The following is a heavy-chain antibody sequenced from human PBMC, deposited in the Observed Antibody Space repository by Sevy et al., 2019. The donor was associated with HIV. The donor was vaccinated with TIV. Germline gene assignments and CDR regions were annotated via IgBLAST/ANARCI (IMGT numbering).Heavy chain of an antibody. CDR3: ARGSHDLWSGSPPNYDYYMDV. Sequence: SETLSLTCTVSGGSISSYYRSWIRQPPGKGLEWIGYIYYSGSTNYNPSLRSRVTISLDTTKNQFSLKLNSVTAADTAVYYCARGSHDLWSGSPPNYDYYMDVWGKGTTVTVSS. J-gene: IGHJ6*03. CDR1: GGSISSYY. CDR2: IYYSGST. D-gene: IGHD3-3*01. V-gene: IGHV4-59*01.